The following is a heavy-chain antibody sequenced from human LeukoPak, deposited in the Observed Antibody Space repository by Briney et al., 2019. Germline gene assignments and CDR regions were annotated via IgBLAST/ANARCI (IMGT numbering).Heavy chain of an antibody. CDR3: ARGPPYCGGGSCDKD. CDR2: MNPNSGNT. D-gene: IGHD2-15*01. J-gene: IGHJ4*02. CDR1: GYTFTSYD. V-gene: IGHV1-8*01. Sequence: ASVKVSCKASGYTFTSYDINWVRQATGQGLEWMGWMNPNSGNTGYAQKFQGRVTMTRNTSISTAYMELSSLSSEDTAVYYCARGPPYCGGGSCDKDWGQGTLVTVSS.